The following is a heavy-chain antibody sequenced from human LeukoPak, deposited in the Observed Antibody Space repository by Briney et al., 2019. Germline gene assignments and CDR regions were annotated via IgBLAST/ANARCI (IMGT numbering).Heavy chain of an antibody. J-gene: IGHJ4*02. CDR2: IYHSGST. CDR1: GYSISSGHY. Sequence: SETLSLTCTVSGYSISSGHYWGWIRQPPGKGLEWIGSIYHSGSTYYNPSLKSRVTISVDTSKNQFSLKLSSVTAADTAVYYCARGRSTYYYGSGSYYVDYWGQGTLVTVSS. V-gene: IGHV4-38-2*02. D-gene: IGHD3-10*01. CDR3: ARGRSTYYYGSGSYYVDY.